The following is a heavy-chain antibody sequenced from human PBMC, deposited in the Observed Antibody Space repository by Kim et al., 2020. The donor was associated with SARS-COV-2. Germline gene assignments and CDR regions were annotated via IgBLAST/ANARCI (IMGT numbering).Heavy chain of an antibody. CDR1: GFTFSSYA. J-gene: IGHJ5*02. CDR2: ISCSGGST. V-gene: IGHV3-23*01. Sequence: GGSLRLSCAASGFTFSSYAMSWVRQAPGKGLEWVSAISCSGGSTYYADSVKGRFTISRDNSKNTLYLQMNSLRAEDTAVYYCAKLTSVVVTALENWFDPWGQGTLVTVSS. D-gene: IGHD2-21*02. CDR3: AKLTSVVVTALENWFDP.